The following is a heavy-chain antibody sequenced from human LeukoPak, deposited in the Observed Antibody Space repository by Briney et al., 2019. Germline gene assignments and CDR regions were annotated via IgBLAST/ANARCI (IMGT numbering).Heavy chain of an antibody. CDR3: ARTTLERVDY. D-gene: IGHD3-3*01. J-gene: IGHJ4*02. CDR2: IYPDDSDT. V-gene: IGHV5-51*01. Sequence: GESLKISRQGSGYSFTSYWIGWVRQLPGKGLEWMGIIYPDDSDTRYSPSFQGQVTISADKSISTAYLQWNSLKASDTAMYYCARTTLERVDYWGQGSLVTVSS. CDR1: GYSFTSYW.